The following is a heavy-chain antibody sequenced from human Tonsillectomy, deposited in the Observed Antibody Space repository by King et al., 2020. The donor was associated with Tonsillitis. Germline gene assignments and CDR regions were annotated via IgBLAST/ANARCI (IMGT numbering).Heavy chain of an antibody. J-gene: IGHJ6*02. V-gene: IGHV1-46*03. CDR1: GYMFTTYY. D-gene: IGHD2-2*01. Sequence: VQLVESGAEVKKPGASVKVSCKASGYMFTTYYIHWVRQAPGQGLEWLGIINPSGGRPTYAQKFQGRVTMTRDTSTSTVYMELSSMRSEDTAVYYCGREADVVPADIGHYYGMDVWGQGTTVTVSS. CDR3: GREADVVPADIGHYYGMDV. CDR2: INPSGGRP.